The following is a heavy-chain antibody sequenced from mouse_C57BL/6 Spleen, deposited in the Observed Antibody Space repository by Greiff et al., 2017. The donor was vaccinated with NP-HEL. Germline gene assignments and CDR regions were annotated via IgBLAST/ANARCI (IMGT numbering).Heavy chain of an antibody. J-gene: IGHJ1*03. CDR1: GYTFTSYW. D-gene: IGHD1-1*01. V-gene: IGHV1-52*01. CDR2: IDPSDSET. CDR3: ARNDGSSPYWYFDV. Sequence: QVQLQQPGAELVRPGSSVKLSCKASGYTFTSYWMHWVKQRPIQGLEWIGNIDPSDSETHYNQKFKDKATLTVDKSSSTAYMQLSSLTSEDSAVYYCARNDGSSPYWYFDVWGTGTTVTVSS.